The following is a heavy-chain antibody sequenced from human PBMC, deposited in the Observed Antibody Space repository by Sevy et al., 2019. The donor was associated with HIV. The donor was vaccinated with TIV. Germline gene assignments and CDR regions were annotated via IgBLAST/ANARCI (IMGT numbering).Heavy chain of an antibody. D-gene: IGHD6-13*01. V-gene: IGHV4-61*02. J-gene: IGHJ3*02. CDR1: GGSISSGSYY. Sequence: SETLSLTCTVSGGSISSGSYYWSWIRQPAGKGLEWIGRIYTSGSTYYNPSLKSRVTISVDTSKNQFSLKLSSVTAADTAVYYCARASRIAAAGFYSGDAFDTWGQGTMVTVSS. CDR2: IYTSGST. CDR3: ARASRIAAAGFYSGDAFDT.